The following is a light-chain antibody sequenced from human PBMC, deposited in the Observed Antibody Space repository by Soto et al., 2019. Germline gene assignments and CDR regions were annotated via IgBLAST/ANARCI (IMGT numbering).Light chain of an antibody. CDR1: QTISSW. CDR3: QQYENLPT. V-gene: IGKV1-5*01. Sequence: DIPLTQSPSTLSGCVGDRVTITCRASQTISSWLAWYQQKPGKAPKVLIYDASSLESGVPSRFSGSGSGTDFTFTISRLQPEDIATYYCQQYENLPTFGQGTRLEIK. CDR2: DAS. J-gene: IGKJ5*01.